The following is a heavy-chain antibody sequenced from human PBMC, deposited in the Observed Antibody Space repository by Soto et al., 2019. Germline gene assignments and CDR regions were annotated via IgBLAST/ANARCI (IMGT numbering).Heavy chain of an antibody. Sequence: TVSCKTSGFMFTSSAVQWVRQSRGQRLEWIGWLVVGSGNTHYAQHFQERVTLTRDMSTGTAYMELSSLRSEDTAIYYCAAVPVLRFLKWFKTSFEYWRQGILGTVSS. CDR3: AAVPVLRFLKWFKTSFEY. J-gene: IGHJ4*02. CDR1: GFMFTSSA. D-gene: IGHD3-3*01. CDR2: LVVGSGNT. V-gene: IGHV1-58*01.